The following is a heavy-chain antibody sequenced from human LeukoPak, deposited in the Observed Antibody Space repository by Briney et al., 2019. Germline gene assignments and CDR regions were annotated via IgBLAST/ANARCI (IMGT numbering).Heavy chain of an antibody. CDR2: INPNSGGT. Sequence: ASVKVSCKASGYTFTGYYMHWVRQAPGQGLEWMGWINPNSGGTNYAQKFQGRVTMTRDTSISTAYMELSRLRSDDTAVYYCARXPYYYDSSGYTFDYWGQGTLVTVSS. D-gene: IGHD3-22*01. J-gene: IGHJ4*02. CDR1: GYTFTGYY. V-gene: IGHV1-2*02. CDR3: ARXPYYYDSSGYTFDY.